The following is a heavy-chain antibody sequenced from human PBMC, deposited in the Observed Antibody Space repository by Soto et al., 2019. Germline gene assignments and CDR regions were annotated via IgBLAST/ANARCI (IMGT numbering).Heavy chain of an antibody. V-gene: IGHV3-30*18. CDR1: GFTFSSYW. D-gene: IGHD1-26*01. CDR2: ISYDGSNK. Sequence: GASLKISCAASGFTFSSYWTNWVRQAPGKGLEWVAVISYDGSNKYYADSVKGRFTISRDNSKNTLYLQMNSLRAEDTAVYYCAKDASGSYHNDYWGQGTLVTVSS. CDR3: AKDASGSYHNDY. J-gene: IGHJ4*02.